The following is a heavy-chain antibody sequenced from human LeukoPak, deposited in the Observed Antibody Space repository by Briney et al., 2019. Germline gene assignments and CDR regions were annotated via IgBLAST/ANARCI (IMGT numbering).Heavy chain of an antibody. CDR2: IYYSGSN. J-gene: IGHJ3*01. CDR1: GVSMSSYY. D-gene: IGHD2-21*02. V-gene: IGHV4-59*01. CDR3: GNSRPYPCGGDCWGAFDP. Sequence: SETLSLTCTVSGVSMSSYYWSWIRQPPGKGLEWIGYIYYSGSNKYNPSLKSRVAISIDTSKNQFSLKLNSVTTADTAVYYCGNSRPYPCGGDCWGAFDPGGQGTLVPFSS.